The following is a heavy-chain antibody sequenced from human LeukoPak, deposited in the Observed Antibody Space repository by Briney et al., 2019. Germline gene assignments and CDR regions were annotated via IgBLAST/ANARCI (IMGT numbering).Heavy chain of an antibody. V-gene: IGHV3-48*04. J-gene: IGHJ4*02. CDR1: GFTFSNYN. CDR2: ISGSGGST. CDR3: AVRFDY. D-gene: IGHD3-16*02. Sequence: GGSLRLSCAASGFTFSNYNMNWVRQARGKGLEWVSEISGSGGSTYYADSVKGRFTISRDNAKNSLYLQMNSLRAEDAAVYYCAVRFDYWGQGILVTVSS.